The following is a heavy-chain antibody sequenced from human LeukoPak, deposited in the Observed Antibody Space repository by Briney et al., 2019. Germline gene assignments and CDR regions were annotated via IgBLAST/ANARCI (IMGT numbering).Heavy chain of an antibody. CDR2: MNPNSGNT. V-gene: IGHV1-8*01. CDR3: ARGAPYDFWSGYYYYYYYGMDV. Sequence: ASVKVSCKASGYTFTSYDINWVRQATGQGLEWMGWMNPNSGNTGYAQKFQGRVTMTRNTSISTAYMELSSLRSEDTAVYYCARGAPYDFWSGYYYYYYYGMDVRGQGTTVTVSS. J-gene: IGHJ6*02. CDR1: GYTFTSYD. D-gene: IGHD3-3*01.